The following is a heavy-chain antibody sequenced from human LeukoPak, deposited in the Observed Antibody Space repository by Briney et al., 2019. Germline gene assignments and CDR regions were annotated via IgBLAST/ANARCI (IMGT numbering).Heavy chain of an antibody. CDR1: GFTFSGSA. CDR3: TGNYYGSGSYADFDY. D-gene: IGHD3-10*01. CDR2: IRSTANGYAT. V-gene: IGHV3-73*01. J-gene: IGHJ4*02. Sequence: WGSLRLSCAASGFTFSGSALHWVRQASGKGLEWVGRIRSTANGYATAYAASVKGRFTISRDDSKNTAYLQMDSLKTEDTAVYYCTGNYYGSGSYADFDYWGQGTLVTVSS.